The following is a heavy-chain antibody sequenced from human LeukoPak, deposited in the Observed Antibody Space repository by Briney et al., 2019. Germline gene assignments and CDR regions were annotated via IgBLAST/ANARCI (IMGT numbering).Heavy chain of an antibody. CDR2: IIPIFGTA. Sequence: SVKVSCKASGGTFSSYDISWVRQAPGQGLEWMGGIIPIFGTANYAQKFQGRVTITADKSTSTAYMELSSLRSEDTAVYYCATSQEDILTGYPEYYYMDVWGKGTTVTVSS. J-gene: IGHJ6*03. CDR1: GGTFSSYD. CDR3: ATSQEDILTGYPEYYYMDV. V-gene: IGHV1-69*06. D-gene: IGHD3-9*01.